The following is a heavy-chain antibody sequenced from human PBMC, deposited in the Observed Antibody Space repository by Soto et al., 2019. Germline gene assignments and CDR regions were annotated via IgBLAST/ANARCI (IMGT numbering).Heavy chain of an antibody. Sequence: QVQLQESGPGLVKPSETLSLTCTVSGGSISSYYWSWIRQPPGKGLEWIGYIYYSGSTNYNPSLTSRVTISVDTSKNQFSLKLSSVTAADTAVYYCAMGRNYYGSGISWFDPWGQGTLVTVSS. D-gene: IGHD3-10*01. CDR3: AMGRNYYGSGISWFDP. CDR2: IYYSGST. V-gene: IGHV4-59*08. CDR1: GGSISSYY. J-gene: IGHJ5*02.